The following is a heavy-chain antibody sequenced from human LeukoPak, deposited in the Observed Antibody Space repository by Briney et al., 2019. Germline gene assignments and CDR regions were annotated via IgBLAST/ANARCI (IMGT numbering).Heavy chain of an antibody. Sequence: PSETLSLTCTVSGGSISSYYWSWIRQPPGKGLEWIGYIYYSGSTNYNPSLKSRVTISVDTSKNQFSLKLSSVTAADTAVYYCARLLEYYGSGSYYFDAFDIWGQGTMVTVSS. CDR2: IYYSGST. D-gene: IGHD3-10*01. V-gene: IGHV4-59*01. J-gene: IGHJ3*02. CDR3: ARLLEYYGSGSYYFDAFDI. CDR1: GGSISSYY.